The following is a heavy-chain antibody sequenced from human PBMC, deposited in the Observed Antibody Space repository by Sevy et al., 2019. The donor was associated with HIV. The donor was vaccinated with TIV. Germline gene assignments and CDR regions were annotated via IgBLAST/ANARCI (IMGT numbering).Heavy chain of an antibody. CDR1: GGSISSGGYY. CDR2: IYYSRST. J-gene: IGHJ6*02. Sequence: SETLSLTCTVSGGSISSGGYYWSWIRQHPGKGLEWIGYIYYSRSTYYNPSLKSRVTISVDTSKNQFSLKLSSVTAADTAVYYCAGEQQQPVRGGHYYYYGMDVWGQGTTVTVSS. V-gene: IGHV4-31*03. CDR3: AGEQQQPVRGGHYYYYGMDV. D-gene: IGHD6-13*01.